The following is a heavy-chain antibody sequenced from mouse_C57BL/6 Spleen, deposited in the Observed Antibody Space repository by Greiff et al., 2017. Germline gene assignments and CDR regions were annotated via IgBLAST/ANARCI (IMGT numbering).Heavy chain of an antibody. D-gene: IGHD3-3*01. CDR2: INPGSGGT. Sequence: VQLQQSGAELVRPGTSVKVSCKASGYAFTNYLIEWVKQRPGQGLEWIGVINPGSGGTNYNEKFKGKATLTADKSSSTAYMQLSSLTSEDSAVYFCARDEGDWGQGTSVTVSS. CDR1: GYAFTNYL. V-gene: IGHV1-54*01. CDR3: ARDEGD. J-gene: IGHJ4*01.